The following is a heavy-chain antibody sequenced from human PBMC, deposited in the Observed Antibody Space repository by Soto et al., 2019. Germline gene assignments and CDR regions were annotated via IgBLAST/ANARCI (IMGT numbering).Heavy chain of an antibody. CDR2: INPVDSDI. J-gene: IGHJ4*02. V-gene: IGHV5-51*01. D-gene: IGHD3-16*01. CDR1: GYSFTSNW. CDR3: ARHQRDDASRKIDC. Sequence: EVQLVQSGTEVKKPGESLQISCQGSGYSFTSNWIGWVRQMPGKGLEWMGIINPVDSDIKYSPSFQGQVTISADTSIDTAYLQWSSLKASDTAMYYCARHQRDDASRKIDCWGQGTLVTVSS.